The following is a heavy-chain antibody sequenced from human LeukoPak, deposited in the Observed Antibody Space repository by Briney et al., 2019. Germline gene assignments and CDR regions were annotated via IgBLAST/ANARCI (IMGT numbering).Heavy chain of an antibody. Sequence: ASVKVSCKASGSGYTFSSDYMRWVRQAPGQGLEWMGRIIPSGGRTIYAQKFQGRLTLTRDMSTGTFYMELSSLRSDDTAVYYCARDGSFFNFDHWGQGTLVTVSS. D-gene: IGHD3-10*01. J-gene: IGHJ4*02. V-gene: IGHV1-46*01. CDR3: ARDGSFFNFDH. CDR2: IIPSGGRT. CDR1: GSGYTFSSDY.